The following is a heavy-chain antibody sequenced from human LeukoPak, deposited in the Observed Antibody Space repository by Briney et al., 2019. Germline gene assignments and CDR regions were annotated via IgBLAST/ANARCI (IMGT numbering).Heavy chain of an antibody. CDR3: TTGGLVIGVLRS. Sequence: GGSLRLSCAGSGFTFSNAWMSWVRQAPGKGLEWVGRIKSKTDGGTIDYAAPVKGRFTISRDDSKNTLYLQVHSLKTEDTAVYYCTTGGLVIGVLRSWGQGTLVTVSS. CDR1: GFTFSNAW. D-gene: IGHD3/OR15-3a*01. V-gene: IGHV3-15*01. CDR2: IKSKTDGGTI. J-gene: IGHJ5*02.